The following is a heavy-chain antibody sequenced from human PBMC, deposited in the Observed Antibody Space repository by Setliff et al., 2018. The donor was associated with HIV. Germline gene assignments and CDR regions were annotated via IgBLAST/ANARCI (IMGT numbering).Heavy chain of an antibody. Sequence: GGSLRLSCAASGFTFNSYSMNWVRQAPGKGLEWVSYISSSGSTIYYADSVKGRFTISRDNAKNSLYLQMNSLRAEDTAVYYCARDDSNYRQHGMDVWGQGTTVTVSS. CDR3: ARDDSNYRQHGMDV. V-gene: IGHV3-48*04. CDR2: ISSSGSTI. CDR1: GFTFNSYS. J-gene: IGHJ6*02. D-gene: IGHD4-4*01.